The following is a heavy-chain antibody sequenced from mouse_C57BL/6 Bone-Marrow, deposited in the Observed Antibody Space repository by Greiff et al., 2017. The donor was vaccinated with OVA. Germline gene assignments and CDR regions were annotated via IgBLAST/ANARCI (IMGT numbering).Heavy chain of an antibody. V-gene: IGHV1-72*01. Sequence: QVHVKQSGAELVKPGASVKLSCKASGYTFTSYWMHWVKQRPGRGLEWIGRIDPNSGGTKYNEKFKSKATLTVDKPSSTAYMQLSSLTSEDSAVYYCARGWEYYYGSSYFDYWGQGTTLTVSS. CDR3: ARGWEYYYGSSYFDY. CDR2: IDPNSGGT. CDR1: GYTFTSYW. J-gene: IGHJ2*01. D-gene: IGHD1-1*01.